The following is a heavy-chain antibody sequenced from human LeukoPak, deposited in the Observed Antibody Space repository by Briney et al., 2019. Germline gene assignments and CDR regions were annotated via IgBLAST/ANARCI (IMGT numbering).Heavy chain of an antibody. CDR1: GFTFSNFW. CDR2: ITSDGSNT. Sequence: PGGSLRLSCAASGFTFSNFWLHWVRQAPGKGLEWVSRITSDGSNTNYADSVQGRFTISRDNAKNTLYLQMNSLRAEDTAVYYCARGGHSSFDYWGQGALVTVSS. D-gene: IGHD3-16*01. CDR3: ARGGHSSFDY. J-gene: IGHJ4*02. V-gene: IGHV3-74*01.